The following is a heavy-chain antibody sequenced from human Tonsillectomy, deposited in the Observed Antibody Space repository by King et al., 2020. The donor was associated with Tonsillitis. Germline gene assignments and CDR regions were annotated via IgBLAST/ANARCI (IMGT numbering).Heavy chain of an antibody. Sequence: VQLVESGGGLVQPGGSLRLSCAASGFTFSSYAMSWVRQAPGKGLEWVSAISGSGGSTYYADSVKGRFTISRDNSKNTLYLQMNSLRAEDTAVYYCAKAKTMIVVEGSDAFDSWGQGTMVTVAS. CDR3: AKAKTMIVVEGSDAFDS. J-gene: IGHJ3*02. D-gene: IGHD3-22*01. CDR1: GFTFSSYA. V-gene: IGHV3-23*04. CDR2: ISGSGGST.